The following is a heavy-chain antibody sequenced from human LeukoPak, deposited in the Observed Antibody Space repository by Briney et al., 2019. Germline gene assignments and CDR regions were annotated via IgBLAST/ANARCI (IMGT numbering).Heavy chain of an antibody. Sequence: GGSLRLSCAASGFNLSAYSMNWVRQAPGKGLEGVSYIRRSSDAIYDADSVKGRFTISRDNAKNLLFLQMNSLRAEDTAVYYCARGGSTSCCHFDYWGQGTLVTVSS. CDR2: IRRSSDAI. D-gene: IGHD2-2*01. J-gene: IGHJ4*02. CDR1: GFNLSAYS. CDR3: ARGGSTSCCHFDY. V-gene: IGHV3-48*01.